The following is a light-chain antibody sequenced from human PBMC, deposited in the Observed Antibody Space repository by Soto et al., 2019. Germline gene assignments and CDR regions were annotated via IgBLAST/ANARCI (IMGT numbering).Light chain of an antibody. V-gene: IGKV3-20*01. J-gene: IGKJ2*01. Sequence: FVLTQSPGTLSLSPGERATLSCRASQSVRSNYLAWYQQKPGQAPRLLIYGASSRATGIPDRFSGTGSGTDFTLTISRLEPEDFAVYYCQQYGGSPYTFGQGTKLEIK. CDR2: GAS. CDR3: QQYGGSPYT. CDR1: QSVRSNY.